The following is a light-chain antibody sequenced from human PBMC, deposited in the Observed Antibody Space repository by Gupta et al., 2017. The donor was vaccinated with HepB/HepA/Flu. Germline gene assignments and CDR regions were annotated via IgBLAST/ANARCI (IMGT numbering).Light chain of an antibody. CDR2: KAS. CDR3: HQYNSYSGT. Sequence: DIKMTQSPPTLSASVGDIVTITCRASQNIGSWLAWYQQKPGKAPNLLIYKASSLESGVPSRFTGSGSGTEFTLTISSLQPDDFATYYCHQYNSYSGTFGQGTKVESK. CDR1: QNIGSW. J-gene: IGKJ1*01. V-gene: IGKV1-5*03.